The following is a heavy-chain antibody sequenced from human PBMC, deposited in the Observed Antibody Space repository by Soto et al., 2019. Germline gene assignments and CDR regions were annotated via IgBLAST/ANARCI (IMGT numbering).Heavy chain of an antibody. CDR1: GGTFSTYD. V-gene: IGHV1-69*12. J-gene: IGHJ3*02. CDR3: ARAQMGDYGDYGAFDI. Sequence: QVQLVQSGAEVKKPGSSVKVSCKASGGTFSTYDITWVRQAPGQGLEWMGGIIPISDTATYAQKFQGRVTITADESTSTAYMDLTTLRSDDTAVYYCARAQMGDYGDYGAFDIWGQGTVVTVSS. CDR2: IIPISDTA. D-gene: IGHD4-17*01.